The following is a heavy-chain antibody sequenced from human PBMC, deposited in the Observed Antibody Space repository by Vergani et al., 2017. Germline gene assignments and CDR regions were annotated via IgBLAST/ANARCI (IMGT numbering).Heavy chain of an antibody. J-gene: IGHJ4*02. CDR1: GFPFSTYG. V-gene: IGHV3-30*02. Sequence: QVQLVESGGGVGQPGESLRLSCAAPGFPFSTYGMHWVRQAPGKGLEGVAFIQKDGIDKYYTDSVRGRFTNSRDISKNTLYLSMNSLSAEDTDLYRCVKGHPVFDEWGRGTLVSVS. CDR3: VKGHPVFDE. CDR2: IQKDGIDK.